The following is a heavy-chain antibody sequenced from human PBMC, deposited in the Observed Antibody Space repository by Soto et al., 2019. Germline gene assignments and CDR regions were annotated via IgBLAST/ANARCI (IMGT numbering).Heavy chain of an antibody. V-gene: IGHV3-21*01. Sequence: PGGSLRLSCAASGFTFSSYSMNWVRQAPGKGLEWVSSISSSSSYIYYADSVKGRFTISRDNAKNSLYLQMNSLRAEDTAVYYCARAVDGYSPFDYWGQGTLVTVSS. CDR1: GFTFSSYS. J-gene: IGHJ4*02. D-gene: IGHD4-4*01. CDR3: ARAVDGYSPFDY. CDR2: ISSSSSYI.